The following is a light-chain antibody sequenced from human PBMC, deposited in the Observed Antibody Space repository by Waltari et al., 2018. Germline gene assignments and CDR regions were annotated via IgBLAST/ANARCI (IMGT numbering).Light chain of an antibody. Sequence: EVVVTQSPATLSVSPGERPILPCRASQRVSSNLAWYQQKPGQAPRLLIYGASARAIGIPARFSGSGSGTEFTLTISSLQSEDFAVYYCQQYNGWPPWTFGQGTRVEIK. J-gene: IGKJ1*01. CDR2: GAS. CDR1: QRVSSN. V-gene: IGKV3-15*01. CDR3: QQYNGWPPWT.